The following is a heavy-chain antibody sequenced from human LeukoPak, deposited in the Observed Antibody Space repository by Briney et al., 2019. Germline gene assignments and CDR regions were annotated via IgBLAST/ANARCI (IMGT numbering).Heavy chain of an antibody. CDR3: ARHIGGSYCSNAFGI. V-gene: IGHV4-61*02. Sequence: SETLSLTCTVSGGSISSGSYYWSWIRQPAGKGLEWIGRIYTIGSTNSNPSLKSRVTISVDTSKNQFSLKLSSVTAADTAVYYCARHIGGSYCSNAFGIGDQGKMATVSS. D-gene: IGHD4-11*01. CDR1: GGSISSGSYY. CDR2: IYTIGST. J-gene: IGHJ3*02.